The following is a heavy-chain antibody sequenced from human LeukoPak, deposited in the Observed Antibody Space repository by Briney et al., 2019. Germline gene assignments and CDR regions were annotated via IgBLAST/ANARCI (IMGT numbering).Heavy chain of an antibody. CDR3: AKARLRNDAFDI. CDR2: ISSSSSYT. J-gene: IGHJ3*02. CDR1: GFAFSDYY. D-gene: IGHD4-17*01. Sequence: GGSLTLSCAASGFAFSDYYMNWIRQAPGKGLEWVSYISSSSSYTNYADSVKGRFTISRDNAKNSLYLQMNSLRAEDTAVYYCAKARLRNDAFDIWGQGTRVTLSS. V-gene: IGHV3-11*03.